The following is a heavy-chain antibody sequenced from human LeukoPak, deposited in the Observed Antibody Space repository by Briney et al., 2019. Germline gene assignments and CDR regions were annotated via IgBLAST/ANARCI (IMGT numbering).Heavy chain of an antibody. D-gene: IGHD6-13*01. J-gene: IGHJ4*02. V-gene: IGHV3-33*01. Sequence: PGRSLRLSCVASGFTFSGYGMHWIRQAPGKGLEWVAGMWSDGGFKFYADSVKGRFTISRDNSKDTLYLQMNSLRAEDTAVYYCARVRGTYSSNWFSDYWGQGTLVTVSS. CDR3: ARVRGTYSSNWFSDY. CDR1: GFTFSGYG. CDR2: MWSDGGFK.